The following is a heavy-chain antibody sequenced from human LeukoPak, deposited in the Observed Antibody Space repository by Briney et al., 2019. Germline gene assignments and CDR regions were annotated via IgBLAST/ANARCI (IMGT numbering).Heavy chain of an antibody. CDR1: GGSFSGYY. CDR3: ARGATTGNDY. J-gene: IGHJ4*02. Sequence: SETLSLTCAVYGGSFSGYYWSWIRQPPGKWLEWIGEINHSGSTNYNPSLKSRVTISVDTSKNQFSLKLSSVTAADTAVYYCARGATTGNDYWGQGTLVTVSS. CDR2: INHSGST. D-gene: IGHD1-14*01. V-gene: IGHV4-34*01.